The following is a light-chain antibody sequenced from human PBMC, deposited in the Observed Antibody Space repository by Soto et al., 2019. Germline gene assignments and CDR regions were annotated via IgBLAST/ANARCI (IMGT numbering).Light chain of an antibody. Sequence: QPVLTQSPSASASLGASVKLTCTLSSGHSNYVIAWHQQQSEKGPRFLMKVNSDGSHMKGNEIPDRFTGSSSGAERYLTISSLQSEDEADYYCQTWGTPWVFAGGTKLPVL. J-gene: IGLJ3*02. CDR2: VNSDGSH. CDR1: SGHSNYV. CDR3: QTWGTPWV. V-gene: IGLV4-69*01.